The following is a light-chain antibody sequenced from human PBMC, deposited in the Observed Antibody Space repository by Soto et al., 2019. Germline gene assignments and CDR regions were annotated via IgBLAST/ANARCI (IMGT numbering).Light chain of an antibody. V-gene: IGLV1-44*01. CDR1: SSNIGSNT. CDR2: SNT. CDR3: ASWDDSLNGPV. J-gene: IGLJ7*01. Sequence: QSVLTQPPSASGTPGQRVTISCSGSSSNIGSNTVTWYQQLPGTAPKLLIYSNTQRPSGVPDRLSGSKSGTSASLAISGLQSEDEADYYCASWDDSLNGPVFGGGTQLTVL.